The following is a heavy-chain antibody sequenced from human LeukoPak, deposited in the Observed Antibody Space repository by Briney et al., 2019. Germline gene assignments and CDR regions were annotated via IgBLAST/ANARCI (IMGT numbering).Heavy chain of an antibody. D-gene: IGHD2-2*01. CDR1: GFTFSSYA. J-gene: IGHJ3*02. V-gene: IGHV3-30-3*01. CDR2: ISYDGSNK. Sequence: GGSLRLSCAASGFTFSSYAMHWVRQAPGKGLEWVAVISYDGSNKYYADSVKGRFTISRDNSKNTLYLQMNSLRAEDTAVYYCARDRLLICSSTSCEPDAFDIWGQGTMVTVSS. CDR3: ARDRLLICSSTSCEPDAFDI.